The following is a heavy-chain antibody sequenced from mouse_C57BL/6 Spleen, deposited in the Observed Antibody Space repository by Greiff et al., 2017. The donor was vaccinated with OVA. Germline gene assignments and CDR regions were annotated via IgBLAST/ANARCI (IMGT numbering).Heavy chain of an antibody. Sequence: EVMLVESEGGLVQPGSSMKLSCTASGFTFSDYYMAWVRQVPERGLEWVANINYDGSSTYYLDSLKSRFIISRDNAKNILYLQMSSLKSEDTATDYCASEGLPRKYFDVWGTGTTGTVSS. CDR3: ASEGLPRKYFDV. J-gene: IGHJ1*03. CDR1: GFTFSDYY. D-gene: IGHD2-10*01. V-gene: IGHV5-16*01. CDR2: INYDGSST.